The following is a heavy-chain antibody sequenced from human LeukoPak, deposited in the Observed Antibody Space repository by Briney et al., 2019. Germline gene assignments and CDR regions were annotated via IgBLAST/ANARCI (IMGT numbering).Heavy chain of an antibody. D-gene: IGHD6-13*01. Sequence: SETLSLTCTVSGGSLSSYYWNWIRQPPGKGLEWIGYIYYSGSTNYNPSLKSRVTISVDTSKNQFSLKLTSVTAADTAVYYCARGIAAAAKQGGFDFWGQGTLVTVSS. CDR2: IYYSGST. CDR1: GGSLSSYY. V-gene: IGHV4-59*12. CDR3: ARGIAAAAKQGGFDF. J-gene: IGHJ4*02.